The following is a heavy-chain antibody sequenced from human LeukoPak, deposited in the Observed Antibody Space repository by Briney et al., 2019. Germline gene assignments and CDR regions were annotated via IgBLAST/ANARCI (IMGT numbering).Heavy chain of an antibody. D-gene: IGHD3-22*01. CDR3: ARGDYYDSSGFDY. Sequence: GGSLRLSCAASGFTFSSYAMHWVRQAPGKGLEWVAVISYDGSNKYYADSVKGRFTISRDNSKDTLYLQMNSLRAEDTAVYYCARGDYYDSSGFDYWGQGTLVTVSS. J-gene: IGHJ4*02. CDR2: ISYDGSNK. V-gene: IGHV3-30-3*01. CDR1: GFTFSSYA.